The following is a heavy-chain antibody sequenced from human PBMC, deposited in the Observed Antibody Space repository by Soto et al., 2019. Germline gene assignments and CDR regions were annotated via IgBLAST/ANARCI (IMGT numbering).Heavy chain of an antibody. CDR1: GGTFSSYA. CDR2: IIPIFGTA. CDR3: AREVPRPHRLDP. Sequence: VASVKVSCKASGGTFSSYAISWVRQAPGQGLEWMGGIIPIFGTANYAQKFQGRVTITADESTSTAYMELSSLRSEDTAVYYCAREVPRPHRLDPWGQGTLVTVYS. J-gene: IGHJ5*02. V-gene: IGHV1-69*13. D-gene: IGHD3-10*01.